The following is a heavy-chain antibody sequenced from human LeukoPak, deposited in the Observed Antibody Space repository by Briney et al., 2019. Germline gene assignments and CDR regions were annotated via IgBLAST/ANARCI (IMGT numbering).Heavy chain of an antibody. CDR2: IWYDGSNK. CDR1: GFTFSSYG. V-gene: IGHV3-33*06. Sequence: GRSLRLSCAASGFTFSSYGMHWVRQAPGKGLEWVAVIWYDGSNKYYADSVKGRFTISRDNSKNTLYLQMNSLRAEDTAVYYRAKDAGYCSSTSCYRGHYYMDVWGKGTTVTVSS. CDR3: AKDAGYCSSTSCYRGHYYMDV. D-gene: IGHD2-2*02. J-gene: IGHJ6*03.